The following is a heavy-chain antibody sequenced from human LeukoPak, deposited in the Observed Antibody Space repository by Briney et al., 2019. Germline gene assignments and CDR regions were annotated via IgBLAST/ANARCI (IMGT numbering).Heavy chain of an antibody. Sequence: ASVKVSCRASGYTFIAYYMHWVRQAPGQGLEWMGWINPNSGGTNFAQNFQGRVTMTRDTSISTAYMELSRLRSDDTAVYYCARDQGGYYSSSWVFDYWGQGTLVTVSS. V-gene: IGHV1-2*02. J-gene: IGHJ4*02. CDR1: GYTFIAYY. D-gene: IGHD6-13*01. CDR2: INPNSGGT. CDR3: ARDQGGYYSSSWVFDY.